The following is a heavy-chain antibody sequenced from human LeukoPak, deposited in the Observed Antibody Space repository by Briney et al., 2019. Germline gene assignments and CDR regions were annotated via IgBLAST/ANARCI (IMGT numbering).Heavy chain of an antibody. V-gene: IGHV3-30*18. CDR3: AKDRWTGSYYFDF. Sequence: GGSLRLSCAASGFTFSNYDMHWVRQAPGKGLEWVAVISYDGTDKSYADSVKGRFTISRDNSKSTLYLQMNSLRPADTAVYYCAKDRWTGSYYFDFWGQGALLTASS. CDR2: ISYDGTDK. CDR1: GFTFSNYD. D-gene: IGHD4-23*01. J-gene: IGHJ4*02.